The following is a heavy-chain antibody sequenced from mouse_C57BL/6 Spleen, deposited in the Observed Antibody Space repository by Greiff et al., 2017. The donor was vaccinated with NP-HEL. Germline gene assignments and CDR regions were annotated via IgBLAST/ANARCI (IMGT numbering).Heavy chain of an antibody. J-gene: IGHJ2*01. CDR2: ISYDGSN. CDR3: ARDGDILLRPYYFDY. V-gene: IGHV3-6*01. CDR1: GYSITSGYY. D-gene: IGHD1-1*01. Sequence: ESGPGLVKPSQSLSLTCSVTGYSITSGYYWNWIRQFPGNKLEWMGYISYDGSNNYNPSLKNRISITRDTSKNQFFLKLNSVTTEDTATYYCARDGDILLRPYYFDYWGQGTTLTVSS.